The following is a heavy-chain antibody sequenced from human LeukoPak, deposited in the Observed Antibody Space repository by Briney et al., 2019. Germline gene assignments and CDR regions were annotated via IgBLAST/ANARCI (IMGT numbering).Heavy chain of an antibody. Sequence: PSETLSLTCTVSGGSISSYYWSWIRQPPGKGLEWIGYIYYSGSTNYNPSLKSRVIISVDTSKNQFSLKLSSVTAAETAVYYCAREGRYRYGYNEYHSYMDIWGKGTTVTVSS. D-gene: IGHD5-24*01. J-gene: IGHJ6*03. V-gene: IGHV4-59*01. CDR3: AREGRYRYGYNEYHSYMDI. CDR2: IYYSGST. CDR1: GGSISSYY.